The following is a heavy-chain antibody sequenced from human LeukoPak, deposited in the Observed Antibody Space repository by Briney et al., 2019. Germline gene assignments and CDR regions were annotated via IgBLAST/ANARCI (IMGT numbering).Heavy chain of an antibody. D-gene: IGHD1-7*01. V-gene: IGHV4-34*01. CDR2: ISQRGSP. J-gene: IGHJ4*02. CDR1: DGPFSGYY. CDR3: AALSGYNWNYVSFDY. Sequence: SETLSLTCAVHDGPFSGYYWSWIRQPPGKGLEWIGEISQRGSPNYNPSLKSRVTISINTSKKQFSVELNSVTAADTAVYYCAALSGYNWNYVSFDYWGQGTLVTVSS.